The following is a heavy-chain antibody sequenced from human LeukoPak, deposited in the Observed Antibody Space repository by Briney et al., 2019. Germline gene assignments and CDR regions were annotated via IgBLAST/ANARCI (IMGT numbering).Heavy chain of an antibody. CDR2: IYHSGST. V-gene: IGHV4-4*02. CDR1: GGSISSSNW. CDR3: ARGALLRYFDWSYNWFDP. D-gene: IGHD3-9*01. J-gene: IGHJ5*02. Sequence: SGTLSLTCAVSGGSISSSNWWSWVRQPPGKGLAWIGDIYHSGSTNYNPSLKSRVTISVDTSKNQFSLKLSSVTAADTAVYYCARGALLRYFDWSYNWFDPWGQGTLVTVSS.